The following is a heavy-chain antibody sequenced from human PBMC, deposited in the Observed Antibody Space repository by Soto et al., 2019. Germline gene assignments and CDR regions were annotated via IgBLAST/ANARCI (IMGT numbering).Heavy chain of an antibody. CDR2: IKSKTDGGTT. J-gene: IGHJ6*02. CDR3: TIGRTYYYYGMDV. V-gene: IGHV3-15*07. Sequence: GGSLRLSCAASGFTFSNAWLNWVRQAPGKGLEWVGRIKSKTDGGTTDYAAPVKGRFTISRDDSKNTLYLQMNSLKTEDTAVYYCTIGRTYYYYGMDVWGQGTTVTVS. CDR1: GFTFSNAW.